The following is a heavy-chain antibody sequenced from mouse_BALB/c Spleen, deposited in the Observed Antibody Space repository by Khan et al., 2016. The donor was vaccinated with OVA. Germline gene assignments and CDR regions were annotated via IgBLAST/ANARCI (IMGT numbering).Heavy chain of an antibody. CDR1: GYTFTSYY. V-gene: IGHV1S56*01. D-gene: IGHD2-1*01. J-gene: IGHJ4*01. Sequence: QVQLKESGPELVKPGASVRISCKASGYTFTSYYIHWVKQRPGQGLEWIGWIYPGNVNTDSNEKFKGKATLTADKSSSTAYMQFSSLTSEDSAVYFCARWGGNYPSYAMDYWGQGTSVTVSS. CDR3: ARWGGNYPSYAMDY. CDR2: IYPGNVNT.